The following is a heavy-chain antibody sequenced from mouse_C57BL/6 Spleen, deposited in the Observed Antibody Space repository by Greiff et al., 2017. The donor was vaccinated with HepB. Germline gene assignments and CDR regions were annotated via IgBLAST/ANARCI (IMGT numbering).Heavy chain of an antibody. D-gene: IGHD1-1*01. CDR3: ARRHYYGSSYDYFDY. J-gene: IGHJ2*01. V-gene: IGHV1-9*01. CDR2: ILPGSGST. Sequence: QVQLQQSGAELMKPGASVKLSCKATGYTFTGYWIEWVKQRPGHGLEWIGEILPGSGSTNYNEKFKGKATFTADTSSNTAYMQLSSLTTEDSAIYYCARRHYYGSSYDYFDYWGRGTTLTVSS. CDR1: GYTFTGYW.